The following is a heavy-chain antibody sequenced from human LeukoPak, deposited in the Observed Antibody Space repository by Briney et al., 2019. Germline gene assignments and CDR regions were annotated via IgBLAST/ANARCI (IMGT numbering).Heavy chain of an antibody. V-gene: IGHV3-23*01. J-gene: IGHJ4*02. CDR3: AKDEYSSSPVTFDY. CDR2: ISSSGGST. CDR1: GFTFSSYS. Sequence: GGSLRLSCAASGFTFSSYSMNWVRQAPGKGLEWVSGISSSGGSTYYADSVKGRFTISRDNSKNTLYLQMKTLRAEDTAVYYCAKDEYSSSPVTFDYWGQGTLVTVSS. D-gene: IGHD6-6*01.